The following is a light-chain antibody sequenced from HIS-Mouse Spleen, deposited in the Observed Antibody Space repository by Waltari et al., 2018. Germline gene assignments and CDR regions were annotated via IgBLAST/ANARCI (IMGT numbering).Light chain of an antibody. CDR2: DAS. CDR3: QQRSNWPPYT. CDR1: QSVSSY. Sequence: EIVLTQSPATLSFSPGERATLSCRASQSVSSYLAWYQQKPGQAPRLLIYDASNRATGIPARFSGSGSGTDFTLTISSLEPEDFAVYYCQQRSNWPPYTFGQGTKLESK. J-gene: IGKJ2*01. V-gene: IGKV3-11*01.